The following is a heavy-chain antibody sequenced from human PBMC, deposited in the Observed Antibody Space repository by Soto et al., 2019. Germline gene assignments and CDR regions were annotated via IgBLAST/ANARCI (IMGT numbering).Heavy chain of an antibody. CDR1: GGSISSGDYY. V-gene: IGHV4-30-4*01. J-gene: IGHJ3*02. Sequence: QVQLQESGPGLVKPSQTLSLTCTVSGGSISSGDYYWSWIRQPPGKGLEWIGYIYYSWSTYYNPFLKSRVTKSVDPSKNQFSQKLSSVTAEDTAVYYCARDRDYGDYAGAFDIWGQGTMVTVSS. CDR2: IYYSWST. CDR3: ARDRDYGDYAGAFDI. D-gene: IGHD4-17*01.